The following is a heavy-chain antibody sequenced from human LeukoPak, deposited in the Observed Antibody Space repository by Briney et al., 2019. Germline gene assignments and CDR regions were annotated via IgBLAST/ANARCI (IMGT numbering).Heavy chain of an antibody. CDR2: ISYDGSNK. V-gene: IGHV3-30*03. Sequence: GGSLRLSCAASGFIFSSYGIHWVRQAPGKGLEWVAVISYDGSNKYYADSVKGRFTISRDNSKNTLYLQMNSLRAEDTAVYYCARELGIGYFDYWGQGTLVTVSS. D-gene: IGHD7-27*01. CDR1: GFIFSSYG. CDR3: ARELGIGYFDY. J-gene: IGHJ4*02.